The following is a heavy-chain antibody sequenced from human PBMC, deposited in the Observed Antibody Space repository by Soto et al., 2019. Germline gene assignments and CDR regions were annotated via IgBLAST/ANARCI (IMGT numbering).Heavy chain of an antibody. V-gene: IGHV4-39*01. CDR3: ARQRGGYLDY. CDR2: IYYSGST. Sequence: AETLSLTCTVSGGSISSSSYYWGWIRQPPGKGLEWIGSIYYSGSTYYKPSLRSRVTISVDTSKNQFSLKLSSVTAADTAVYYCARQRGGYLDYWGQGTLVTVS. D-gene: IGHD3-22*01. CDR1: GGSISSSSYY. J-gene: IGHJ4*02.